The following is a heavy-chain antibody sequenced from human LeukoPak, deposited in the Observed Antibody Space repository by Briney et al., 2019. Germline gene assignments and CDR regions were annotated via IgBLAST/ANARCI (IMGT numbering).Heavy chain of an antibody. V-gene: IGHV3-48*02. J-gene: IGHJ4*02. Sequence: PGESLRLSCAASGFTFSDYSMNWVRQAPGKGLEWVSYIDGSGDTIYYADSVKDRFTISRDNAKNSLDLQMNSLRDEDTAVYYCSRRFDCWGQGTLVTVSS. CDR2: IDGSGDTI. CDR3: SRRFDC. CDR1: GFTFSDYS.